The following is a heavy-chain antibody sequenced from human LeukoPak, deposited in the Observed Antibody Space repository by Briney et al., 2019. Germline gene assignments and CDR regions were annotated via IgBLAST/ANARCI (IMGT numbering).Heavy chain of an antibody. Sequence: ASVKVSCKASGYTFTGYYMQWVRQAPRQGLEWMGWINPNSGGTNYAQKFQGRVTMTRDTSISTAYMELSRLRSDDTAVYYCARPWFGEFWIDYWGQGTLVTVSS. CDR3: ARPWFGEFWIDY. CDR2: INPNSGGT. D-gene: IGHD3-10*01. V-gene: IGHV1-2*02. J-gene: IGHJ4*02. CDR1: GYTFTGYY.